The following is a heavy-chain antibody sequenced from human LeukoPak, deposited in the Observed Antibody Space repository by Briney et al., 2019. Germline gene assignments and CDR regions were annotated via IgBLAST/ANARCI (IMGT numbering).Heavy chain of an antibody. CDR2: IYDSGST. CDR1: GGSVSSGSYY. CDR3: ARELYYYGSGSYSHWFDP. V-gene: IGHV4-61*01. J-gene: IGHJ5*02. D-gene: IGHD3-10*01. Sequence: SETLSLTCTVSGGSVSSGSYYWSWIRQPPGKGLEWIGYIYDSGSTNYNPFLKSRVTISVDTSKNQFSLKLRSVTAADTAVYYCARELYYYGSGSYSHWFDPWGQGTLVTVSS.